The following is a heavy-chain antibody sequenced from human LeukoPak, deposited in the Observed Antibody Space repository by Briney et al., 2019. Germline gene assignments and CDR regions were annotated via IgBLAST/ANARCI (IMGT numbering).Heavy chain of an antibody. J-gene: IGHJ6*03. CDR3: ARAFPPLPYCSGGSCYSHYYYYYMDV. CDR2: ISNSGSTI. Sequence: PGGSLRLSCAASGFTFSGFEMNWVRQSPGKGLEWVSYISNSGSTIYYADSVKGRFTISRDNAKNSLYLQMNSLRAEDTAVYYCARAFPPLPYCSGGSCYSHYYYYYMDVWGKGTTVTISS. V-gene: IGHV3-48*03. D-gene: IGHD2-15*01. CDR1: GFTFSGFE.